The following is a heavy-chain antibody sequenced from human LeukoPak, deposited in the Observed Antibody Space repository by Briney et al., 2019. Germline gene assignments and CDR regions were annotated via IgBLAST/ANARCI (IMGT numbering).Heavy chain of an antibody. D-gene: IGHD1-26*01. Sequence: PGGSLRLSCAASGFTFTNYAMTWVRQAPGKGLEWVSVITGSGNTTYYADTVKGRFTISRDNSKNTLYLQMNSLRAEDTAVYYCARESPGATRDYWGQGILVTVSS. V-gene: IGHV3-23*01. CDR2: ITGSGNTT. J-gene: IGHJ4*02. CDR3: ARESPGATRDY. CDR1: GFTFTNYA.